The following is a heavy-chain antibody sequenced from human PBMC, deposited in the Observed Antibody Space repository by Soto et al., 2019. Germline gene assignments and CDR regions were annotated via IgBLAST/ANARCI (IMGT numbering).Heavy chain of an antibody. J-gene: IGHJ4*02. V-gene: IGHV4-4*07. CDR1: GGSISSYY. Sequence: SETLSLTCTVSGGSISSYYWSWIRQPAGKGLEWIGRIYTSGSTYYNPSLKSRLTISVDRSKNQFALNLTSVTAADTAVYYCARHGSYWGPGTLVTVSS. CDR2: IYTSGST. CDR3: ARHGSY.